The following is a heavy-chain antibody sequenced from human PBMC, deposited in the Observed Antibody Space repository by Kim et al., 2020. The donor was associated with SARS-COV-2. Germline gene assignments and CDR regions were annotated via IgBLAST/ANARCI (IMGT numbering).Heavy chain of an antibody. V-gene: IGHV3-21*01. CDR2: ISSSSSYI. CDR1: GFTFSSYS. J-gene: IGHJ6*02. D-gene: IGHD3-22*01. CDR3: AREYYYDSSGYYITGRMKVYGMDV. Sequence: GGSLRLSCAASGFTFSSYSMNWVRQAPGKGLEWVSSISSSSSYIYYADSVKGRFTISRDNAKNSLYLQMNSLRAEDTAVYYCAREYYYDSSGYYITGRMKVYGMDVWGQGTTVTVSS.